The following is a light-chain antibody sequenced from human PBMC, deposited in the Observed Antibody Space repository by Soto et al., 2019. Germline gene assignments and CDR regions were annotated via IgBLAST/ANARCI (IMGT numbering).Light chain of an antibody. CDR1: SSDIGAGSE. V-gene: IGLV1-40*01. Sequence: QSVLTQPPSLSGAPGQRVTISCTGSSSDIGAGSEVHWYQQLPGTAPKLLIFGSTNRPSGVPDRFSGSKSGNTASLTVSGLQAEDEADYYCSSYTGGNPSYAFGTGTKVTVL. CDR2: GST. CDR3: SSYTGGNPSYA. J-gene: IGLJ1*01.